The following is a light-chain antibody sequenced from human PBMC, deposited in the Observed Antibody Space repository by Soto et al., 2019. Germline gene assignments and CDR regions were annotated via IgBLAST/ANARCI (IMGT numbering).Light chain of an antibody. CDR1: QGIDTY. CDR2: AAS. Sequence: DVHMTQSASSLSASVGDRFTITCGASQGIDTYLAWFQQKPGKAPKTLIYAASSLHSGVPSRFRGSGFGTDFTLTISSLQPEDFETYYCQHYNGSPQTFGQGTRLEIK. CDR3: QHYNGSPQT. V-gene: IGKV1-16*01. J-gene: IGKJ5*01.